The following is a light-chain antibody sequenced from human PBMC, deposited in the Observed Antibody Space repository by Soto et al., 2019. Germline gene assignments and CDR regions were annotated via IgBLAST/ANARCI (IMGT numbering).Light chain of an antibody. CDR1: SSDVGSYNL. Sequence: QSALTQPASVSGSPGQSITISCTGTSSDVGSYNLVSWYQQHPGKATKLIIYEDSKRPSGVSNRFSGSKSGNTASLTISGLQTEDEADYYCCSYADSSTYVFGTGTKVTVL. J-gene: IGLJ1*01. CDR2: EDS. CDR3: CSYADSSTYV. V-gene: IGLV2-23*01.